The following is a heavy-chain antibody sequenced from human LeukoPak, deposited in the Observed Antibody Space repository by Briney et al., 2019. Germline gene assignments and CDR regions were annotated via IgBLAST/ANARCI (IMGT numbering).Heavy chain of an antibody. V-gene: IGHV4-34*01. CDR3: ARVGYCSSTSCRQFDC. Sequence: KASETLSLTCAVYGGSFSGYYWSWIRQPPGKGLEWIGEINHSGSTNYNPSPKSRVTISVDTSKNQFSLKLSSVTAADTAVYYCARVGYCSSTSCRQFDCWGQGTLVTVSS. D-gene: IGHD2-2*03. CDR1: GGSFSGYY. CDR2: INHSGST. J-gene: IGHJ4*02.